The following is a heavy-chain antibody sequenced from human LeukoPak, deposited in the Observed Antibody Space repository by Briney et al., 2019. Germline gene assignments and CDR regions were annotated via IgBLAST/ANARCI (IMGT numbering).Heavy chain of an antibody. Sequence: GGTLRLSCAASGFTVSSNYMNWVRQAPGKGLEWVSVIYGGGNIYYADSVKGRFTISRDNSKNTLYLQMNSLRAEDTAVYYCARGAGYNYPYYFDYWGQGTLVTVSS. CDR2: IYGGGNI. J-gene: IGHJ4*02. CDR3: ARGAGYNYPYYFDY. D-gene: IGHD5-24*01. V-gene: IGHV3-53*01. CDR1: GFTVSSNY.